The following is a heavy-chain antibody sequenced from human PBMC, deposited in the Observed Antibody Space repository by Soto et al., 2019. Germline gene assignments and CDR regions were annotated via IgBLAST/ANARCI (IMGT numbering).Heavy chain of an antibody. CDR3: ARGPYSSSWTRAEYFQH. D-gene: IGHD6-13*01. CDR1: GGSFSGYY. Sequence: ETLSLTCAVYGGSFSGYYWSWIRQPPGKGLEWIGEINHSGSTNYNPSLKSRVTISVDTSKNQFSLKLSSVTAADTAVYYCARGPYSSSWTRAEYFQHWGQGTLVTVSS. J-gene: IGHJ1*01. V-gene: IGHV4-34*01. CDR2: INHSGST.